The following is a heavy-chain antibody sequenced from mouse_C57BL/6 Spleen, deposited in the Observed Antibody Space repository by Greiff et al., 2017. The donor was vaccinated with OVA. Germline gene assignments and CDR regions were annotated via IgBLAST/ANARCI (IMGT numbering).Heavy chain of an antibody. CDR2: IYPGNSDT. CDR1: GYTFTSYW. V-gene: IGHV1-5*01. CDR3: TRERVTGTFDY. D-gene: IGHD4-1*01. Sequence: VQLQQSGPVLARPGASVKMSCKTSGYTFTSYWMHWVKQRPGQGLEWIGAIYPGNSDTSYNQKFKGKAKLTAVTSASTAYMELSSLTNEDSAVYYCTRERVTGTFDYWGQGTTLTVSS. J-gene: IGHJ2*01.